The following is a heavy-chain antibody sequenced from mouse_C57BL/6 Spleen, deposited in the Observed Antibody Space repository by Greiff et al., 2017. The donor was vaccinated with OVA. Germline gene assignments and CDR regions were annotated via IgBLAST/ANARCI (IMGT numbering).Heavy chain of an antibody. CDR3: ARWAYWYFDV. J-gene: IGHJ1*03. Sequence: VQLQQPGAELVKPGASVKLSCKASGYTFTSYWMQWVKQRPGQGLEWIGEIDPSDSYTNYNQKFKGKATLTVDTPSSTAYMQLSSLTSEDSAVYYCARWAYWYFDVWGTGTTVTVSS. CDR2: IDPSDSYT. V-gene: IGHV1-50*01. CDR1: GYTFTSYW. D-gene: IGHD3-1*01.